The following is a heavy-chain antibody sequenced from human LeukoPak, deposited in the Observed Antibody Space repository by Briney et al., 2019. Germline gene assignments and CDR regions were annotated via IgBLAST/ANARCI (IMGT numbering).Heavy chain of an antibody. CDR2: VSDGGSTK. J-gene: IGHJ4*02. Sequence: GGSLRLSCAASGFIFSDYYMSWIRQAPGKGLEWISYVSDGGSTKYYADSVKGRFTISRDNDKNSLLLQMDSLRVEDTAIYYCARETGSTWNAPIDSWGQGILVTVSS. V-gene: IGHV3-11*01. CDR3: ARETGSTWNAPIDS. CDR1: GFIFSDYY. D-gene: IGHD6-13*01.